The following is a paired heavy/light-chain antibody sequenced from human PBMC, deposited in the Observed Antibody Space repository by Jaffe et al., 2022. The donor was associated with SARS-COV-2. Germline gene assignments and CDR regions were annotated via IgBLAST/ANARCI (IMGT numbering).Light chain of an antibody. J-gene: IGLJ3*02. CDR3: VLYMGSGTWV. CDR1: SGSVSTSYY. Sequence: QTVVTQEPSFSVSPGGTVTLTCGLSSGSVSTSYYPSWYQQTPGQAPRTLIYNTNTRSSGVPDRFSGSILGNKAALTITGAQADDECDYYCVLYMGSGTWVFGGGTKLTVL. V-gene: IGLV8-61*01. CDR2: NTN.
Heavy chain of an antibody. D-gene: IGHD1-26*01. Sequence: QVQLVESGGGVVQPGTSLRLSCAASGFTFTTFAMNWVRQAPGKGLEWVALISYDGINKYYAGSVQGRFTISRDNSKDTLYLQLNSLRTEDTAVYYCAKNEGRGRLPGSYYSFDSWGQGTLVTVSS. CDR1: GFTFTTFA. CDR3: AKNEGRGRLPGSYYSFDS. V-gene: IGHV3-30-3*02. CDR2: ISYDGINK. J-gene: IGHJ4*02.